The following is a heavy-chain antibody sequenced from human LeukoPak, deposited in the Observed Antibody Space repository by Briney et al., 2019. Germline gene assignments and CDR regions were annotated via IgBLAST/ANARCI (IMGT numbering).Heavy chain of an antibody. J-gene: IGHJ5*02. Sequence: PSETLSLTCTVSGXSISDYYWSWIRQPPGKGLEWIGYIHSSGSANYKPSLKSRVTISVDTSKNQCSLKVSSVTAADTAKYYCARNSYYYQTHDTWGQGTLVTVSS. CDR1: GXSISDYY. V-gene: IGHV4-59*08. CDR2: IHSSGSA. CDR3: ARNSYYYQTHDT. D-gene: IGHD3-10*01.